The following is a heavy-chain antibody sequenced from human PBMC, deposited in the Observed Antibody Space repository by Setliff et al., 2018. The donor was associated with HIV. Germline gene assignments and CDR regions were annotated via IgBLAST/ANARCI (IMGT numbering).Heavy chain of an antibody. CDR3: ANSAFRGVIWA. CDR2: ISNTGRTT. V-gene: IGHV3-23*01. D-gene: IGHD3-10*01. J-gene: IGHJ5*02. Sequence: GESPMLSCAASGFTFSNYAMGWVRQVPGKGLEWVASISNTGRTTYYADSAKARFIISRDNSKNTLHLQMNSLRAEDTAAYYCANSAFRGVIWAWGQGTLVTVSS. CDR1: GFTFSNYA.